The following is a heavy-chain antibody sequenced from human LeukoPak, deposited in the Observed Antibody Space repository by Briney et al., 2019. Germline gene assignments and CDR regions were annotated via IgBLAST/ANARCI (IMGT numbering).Heavy chain of an antibody. D-gene: IGHD3-22*01. J-gene: IGHJ4*02. CDR1: GYSISSGYY. V-gene: IGHV4-38-2*02. CDR3: ARETDYYDSSGPGV. CDR2: IYHSGST. Sequence: SETLSLTCTVSGYSISSGYYWGWIRQPPGKGLEWIGSIYHSGSTYYNPSLKSRVSISVDTSKNQFSLKLSSVTAADTAVYYCARETDYYDSSGPGVWGQGTLVTVSS.